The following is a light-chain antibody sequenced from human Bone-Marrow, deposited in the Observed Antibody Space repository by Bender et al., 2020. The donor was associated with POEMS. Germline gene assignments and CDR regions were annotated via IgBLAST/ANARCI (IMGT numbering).Light chain of an antibody. CDR3: QSADSSGSPWV. CDR1: ALPKQY. V-gene: IGLV3-25*03. Sequence: SYELTQPPSVSVSPGQEARITCSGDALPKQYAYWYQQKPGQAPVKVIYKDTERPSGIPERFSGSRSGTTVTLTISGVQAEDEADYYCQSADSSGSPWVFGGGTKLTVL. CDR2: KDT. J-gene: IGLJ3*02.